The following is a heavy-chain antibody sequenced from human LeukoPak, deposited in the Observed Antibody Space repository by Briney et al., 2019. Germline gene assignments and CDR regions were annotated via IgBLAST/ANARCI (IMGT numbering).Heavy chain of an antibody. CDR1: GFTFSSYG. V-gene: IGHV3-30*02. J-gene: IGHJ4*02. D-gene: IGHD3-22*01. CDR3: AKDLNYYYDSSGPVFDY. Sequence: GGSLRLSCAASGFTFSSYGMHWVRRAPGKGLEWVAFIRYDGSNKYYADSVKGRFTISRDNSKNTLYLQMNSLRAEDTAVYYCAKDLNYYYDSSGPVFDYWGQGTLVTVSS. CDR2: IRYDGSNK.